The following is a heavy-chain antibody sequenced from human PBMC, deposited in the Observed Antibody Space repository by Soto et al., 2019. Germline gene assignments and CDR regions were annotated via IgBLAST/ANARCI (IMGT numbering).Heavy chain of an antibody. Sequence: GASVKVACKASGSTFTSYGISWVRQAPGQGLEWMGWISTYNGNTNYAQKLQGRVTMTTDTSTSTAYMELRSLRSDDTAVYYCARGGIGSSSWYVFDYWGQGTLVTVSS. CDR3: ARGGIGSSSWYVFDY. CDR2: ISTYNGNT. D-gene: IGHD6-13*01. J-gene: IGHJ4*02. V-gene: IGHV1-18*04. CDR1: GSTFTSYG.